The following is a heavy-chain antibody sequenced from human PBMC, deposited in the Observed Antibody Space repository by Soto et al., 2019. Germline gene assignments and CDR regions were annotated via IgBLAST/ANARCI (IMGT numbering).Heavy chain of an antibody. J-gene: IGHJ3*02. Sequence: GGSLRLSCAASGFTFSSYAMSWVRQAPGKGLEWVSAISGSGGSTYYADSVKGRFTISRDNSKNTLYLQMNSLRAEDTAVYYCAKALYPFYYYDSSGYPKSAFDIWGQGTMVTVSS. V-gene: IGHV3-23*01. D-gene: IGHD3-22*01. CDR2: ISGSGGST. CDR3: AKALYPFYYYDSSGYPKSAFDI. CDR1: GFTFSSYA.